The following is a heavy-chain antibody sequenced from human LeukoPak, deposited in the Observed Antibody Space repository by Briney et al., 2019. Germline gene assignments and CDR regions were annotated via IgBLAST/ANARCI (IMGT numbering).Heavy chain of an antibody. Sequence: PSETLSLTCAVYGGSFSGYYWSWIRQPPGKGLEWIGEINHSGSTNYNPSLKSRVTISVDTSKNQFSLKLSSVTAADTAVYYCARVSMVRGRKPLDYWGQGTLVTVSS. V-gene: IGHV4-34*01. J-gene: IGHJ4*02. CDR3: ARVSMVRGRKPLDY. D-gene: IGHD3-10*01. CDR2: INHSGST. CDR1: GGSFSGYY.